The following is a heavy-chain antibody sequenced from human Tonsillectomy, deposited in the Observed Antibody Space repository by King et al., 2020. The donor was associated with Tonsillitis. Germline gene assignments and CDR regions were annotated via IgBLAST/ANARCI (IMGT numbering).Heavy chain of an antibody. CDR1: GYTFTSYA. Sequence: EQLVQSESELKKPGASVKVSCKASGYTFTSYAINWVRQAPGQGLEWMGWINTNTGNPTYVQGFTGRFVFSLDTSVSTAYLQISSLKAEDTAVYYCARGRGAGRAAVAGISLYYFDYWGQGTLVTVSS. CDR2: INTNTGNP. CDR3: ARGRGAGRAAVAGISLYYFDY. D-gene: IGHD6-19*01. V-gene: IGHV7-4-1*02. J-gene: IGHJ4*02.